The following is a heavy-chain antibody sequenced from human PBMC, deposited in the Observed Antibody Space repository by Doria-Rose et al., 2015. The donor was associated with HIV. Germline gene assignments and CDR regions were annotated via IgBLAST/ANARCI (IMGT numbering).Heavy chain of an antibody. CDR3: AKAPIIGPKYYFYMDV. Sequence: VQLVQSGGGLVQPGRSLRLSCVGSGFSFESYAMHWVRLAPGKGLEWAAGISWDSGAKGNADSVECRFTISRDNAKKSVYLEMRSLRPEDTAFYYCAKAPIIGPKYYFYMDVWGKGTSVTVSS. CDR2: ISWDSGAK. D-gene: IGHD3-3*01. V-gene: IGHV3-9*01. CDR1: GFSFESYA. J-gene: IGHJ6*03.